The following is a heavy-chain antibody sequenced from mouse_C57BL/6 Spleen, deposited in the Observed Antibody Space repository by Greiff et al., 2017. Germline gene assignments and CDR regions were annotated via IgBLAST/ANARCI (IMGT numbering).Heavy chain of an antibody. CDR2: IYPRSGNT. CDR1: GYTFTSYG. V-gene: IGHV1-81*01. Sequence: QVHVKQSGAELARPGASVKLSCKASGYTFTSYGISWVKQRTGQGLEWIGEIYPRSGNTYYNEKFKGKATLTADKSSSTAYMELRSLTSEDSAVYFCARDDTTVVAPFDYWGQGTTLTVSS. CDR3: ARDDTTVVAPFDY. J-gene: IGHJ2*01. D-gene: IGHD1-1*01.